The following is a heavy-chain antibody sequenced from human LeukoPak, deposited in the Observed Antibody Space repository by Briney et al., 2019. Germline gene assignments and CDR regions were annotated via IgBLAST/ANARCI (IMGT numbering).Heavy chain of an antibody. V-gene: IGHV3-13*01. Sequence: GGSLRLSCAASGFTFSSYDMHWVRQATGKGLEWVSAIGTAGDTYYPGSVKGRFTISRENAKNSLYLQMNSLRAGDTAVYYCARAVAYYYGSGSPPEYYFDYWGQGTLVTVSS. CDR3: ARAVAYYYGSGSPPEYYFDY. D-gene: IGHD3-10*01. CDR2: IGTAGDT. J-gene: IGHJ4*02. CDR1: GFTFSSYD.